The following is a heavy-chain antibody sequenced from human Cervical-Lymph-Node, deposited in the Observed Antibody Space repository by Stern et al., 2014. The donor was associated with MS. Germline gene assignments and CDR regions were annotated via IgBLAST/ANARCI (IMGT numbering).Heavy chain of an antibody. Sequence: QLQLQESGPGLVKPSETLSLTCTVSGGSISSYYWSWIRQPPGKGLEWIGDIYYSGSTNYNPSLKSRVTISVDTYKNQFSLKLSSVTAADTAVYYCARDRAVAGTPWFDPWGQGTLVTVSS. D-gene: IGHD6-19*01. CDR1: GGSISSYY. CDR3: ARDRAVAGTPWFDP. J-gene: IGHJ5*02. V-gene: IGHV4-59*01. CDR2: IYYSGST.